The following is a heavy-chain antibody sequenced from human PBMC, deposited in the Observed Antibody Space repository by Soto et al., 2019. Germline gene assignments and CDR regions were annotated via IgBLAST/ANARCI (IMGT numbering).Heavy chain of an antibody. Sequence: GGSLRLSCAASGFAFGRYDIHWVRQAPGRGLEWVAVISYDGRNRYYADSVKGRFTISRDNSKNTLFLQVSSLRGEDRAVYYCARGNSIDYYYYVMDVWGQGTTVTVSS. CDR3: ARGNSIDYYYYVMDV. V-gene: IGHV3-30*04. CDR1: GFAFGRYD. D-gene: IGHD4-4*01. J-gene: IGHJ6*02. CDR2: ISYDGRNR.